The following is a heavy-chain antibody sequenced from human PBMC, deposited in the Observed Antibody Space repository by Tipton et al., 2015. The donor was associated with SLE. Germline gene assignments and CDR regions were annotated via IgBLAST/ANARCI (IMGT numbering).Heavy chain of an antibody. V-gene: IGHV4-59*11. CDR2: IHYSGTT. Sequence: TLSLTCTVSGGSITNHYWNWIRQPPGKGLEWIGYIHYSGTTHDNPSLKSRVTMSVDMSKNQFSLKLRSVTAADTAVYYCARGSSYYGLGGDYWGQGTLVTVSS. CDR3: ARGSSYYGLGGDY. D-gene: IGHD3-10*01. J-gene: IGHJ4*02. CDR1: GGSITNHY.